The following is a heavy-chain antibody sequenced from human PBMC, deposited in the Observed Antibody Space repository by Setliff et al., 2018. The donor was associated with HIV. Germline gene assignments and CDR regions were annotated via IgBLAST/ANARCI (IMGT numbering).Heavy chain of an antibody. CDR1: GFPFDMYW. CDR2: SNTDGTAT. Sequence: SGGSLRLSCAASGFPFDMYWMHWVRQVPGKGLLWVSHSNTDGTATNHADSVKGRFTISRDNAKSSLYLQMNNLRADDTAFYYCAGGSAGLDYWGQGTLVTVSS. CDR3: AGGSAGLDY. V-gene: IGHV3-74*01. J-gene: IGHJ4*02. D-gene: IGHD6-13*01.